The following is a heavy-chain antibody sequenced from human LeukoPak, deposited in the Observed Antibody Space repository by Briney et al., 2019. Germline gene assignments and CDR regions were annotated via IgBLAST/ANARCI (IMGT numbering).Heavy chain of an antibody. D-gene: IGHD6-19*01. V-gene: IGHV3-23*01. CDR3: AKLPGYSSGWRSGVDV. J-gene: IGHJ6*02. Sequence: GGSLRLSCAASGFTFGTYAMGWVRQAPGKGLEAVSVISDSGVATFYADSVKGRFTISRDNSKNTLYLQMNSLRAEDTAVYFCAKLPGYSSGWRSGVDVWGQGTTVTVSS. CDR2: ISDSGVAT. CDR1: GFTFGTYA.